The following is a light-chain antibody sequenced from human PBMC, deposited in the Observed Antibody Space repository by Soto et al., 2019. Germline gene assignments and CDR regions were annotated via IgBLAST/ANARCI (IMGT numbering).Light chain of an antibody. CDR2: GNS. V-gene: IGLV1-40*01. CDR1: NSNIEAGYD. Sequence: QSVLTQPPSVSGAPGQRVTISCTGSNSNIEAGYDVHWYQQLPGTAPKLLIYGNSNRPSGVPDRFSGSKSGTSASLAITGLQAEAEADYYCQSYDSSLSGWVFGGGTKLTVL. J-gene: IGLJ3*02. CDR3: QSYDSSLSGWV.